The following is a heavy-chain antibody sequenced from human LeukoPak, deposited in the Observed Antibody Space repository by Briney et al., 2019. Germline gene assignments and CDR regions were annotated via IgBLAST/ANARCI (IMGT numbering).Heavy chain of an antibody. D-gene: IGHD6-19*01. V-gene: IGHV4-39*07. Sequence: KPSETLSLTCTVSGGSISSSNYYWGWIRQPPGKGLEWIGSIYYSGSTYYNPSLKSRVTISVDTSKNQFSLKLSSVTAADTAVYYCARVYSSGWATLRILYYYGMDVWGQGTTVTVSS. CDR3: ARVYSSGWATLRILYYYGMDV. CDR2: IYYSGST. CDR1: GGSISSSNYY. J-gene: IGHJ6*02.